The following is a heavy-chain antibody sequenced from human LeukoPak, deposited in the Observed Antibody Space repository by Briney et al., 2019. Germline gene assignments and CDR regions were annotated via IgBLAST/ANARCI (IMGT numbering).Heavy chain of an antibody. Sequence: GRSLRLSCAASGFTFSSYAMHWVRQAPGKGLEWVAVISYDGSNKYYADSVKGRFTISRDNSKNTLYLQMNSLRAEDTAVYYCARSPWYSSSWRPYNWFDPWGQGTLVTVSS. D-gene: IGHD6-13*01. CDR2: ISYDGSNK. CDR1: GFTFSSYA. V-gene: IGHV3-30-3*01. CDR3: ARSPWYSSSWRPYNWFDP. J-gene: IGHJ5*02.